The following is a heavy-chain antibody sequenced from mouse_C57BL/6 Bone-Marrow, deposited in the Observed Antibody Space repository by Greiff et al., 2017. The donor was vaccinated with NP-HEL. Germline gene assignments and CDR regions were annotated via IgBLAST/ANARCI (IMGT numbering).Heavy chain of an antibody. CDR1: GFTFSSYA. CDR2: ISDGGSYT. CDR3: ARGLVWFAY. Sequence: EVKLVESGGGLVKPGGSLKLSCAASGFTFSSYAMSWVRQTPEKRLEWVATISDGGSYTYYPDNVQGRFTISRDNAKNNLYLQMSHLKSEDTAMYYCARGLVWFAYWGQGTLVTVSA. J-gene: IGHJ3*01. V-gene: IGHV5-4*03.